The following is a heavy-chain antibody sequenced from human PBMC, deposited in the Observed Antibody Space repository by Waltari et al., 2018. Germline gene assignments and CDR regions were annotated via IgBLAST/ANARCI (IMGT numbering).Heavy chain of an antibody. Sequence: EVQLVESGGGLVQPGGSLRLSCAASGFTFSSYEMNWVRQAPGKGLEWVSYIRSSGRTIDYADSGKGRFTISRDNAKNSLYLQMNSLRAEDTAVYYCAREEYSSGWAIDYWGQGTLVTVSS. J-gene: IGHJ4*02. CDR3: AREEYSSGWAIDY. V-gene: IGHV3-48*03. CDR1: GFTFSSYE. D-gene: IGHD6-19*01. CDR2: IRSSGRTI.